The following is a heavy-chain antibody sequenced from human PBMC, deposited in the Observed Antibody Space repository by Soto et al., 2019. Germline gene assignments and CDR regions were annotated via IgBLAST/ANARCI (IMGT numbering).Heavy chain of an antibody. CDR3: AKVPFSSTWRSDY. Sequence: EVQLLESGGGLVQPGGSLRLSCAASGFSFSTYAMGWVRQAPGKGLEWVSVISGGGDDTYYADSVEGRFTVSRDNSRNTLYLHMNSLRAGDTAVYYCAKVPFSSTWRSDYWGQGTLVTVSS. V-gene: IGHV3-23*01. CDR1: GFSFSTYA. J-gene: IGHJ4*02. CDR2: ISGGGDDT. D-gene: IGHD6-13*01.